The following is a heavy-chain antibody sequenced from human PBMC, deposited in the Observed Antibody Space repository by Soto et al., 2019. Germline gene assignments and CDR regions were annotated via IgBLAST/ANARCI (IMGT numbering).Heavy chain of an antibody. CDR1: GFTFSRFW. CDR2: INSDGSNT. CDR3: ARGGVPAAMSY. D-gene: IGHD2-2*01. Sequence: EVQLVESGGGLVQPGGSLRLSCAASGFTFSRFWMHWVHQAPGEGLVWVSRINSDGSNTNYADSVKGRFTISRDNAKNTLYLQMNSLRAEDTAVYYCARGGVPAAMSYWGQGTLVTVSS. J-gene: IGHJ4*02. V-gene: IGHV3-74*01.